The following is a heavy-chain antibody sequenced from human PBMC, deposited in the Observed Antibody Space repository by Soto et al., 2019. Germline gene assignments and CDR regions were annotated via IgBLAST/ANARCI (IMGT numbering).Heavy chain of an antibody. Sequence: SETLSLTCTVSGGSISSSSYYWGWIRQPPGKGLEWIGSIYYSGSTYYNPSLKSRVTISVDTSKNQFSLKLSSVTAADTAVYYCARHGDVPFDYWGQGTLVTVSS. V-gene: IGHV4-39*01. J-gene: IGHJ4*02. D-gene: IGHD7-27*01. CDR3: ARHGDVPFDY. CDR1: GGSISSSSYY. CDR2: IYYSGST.